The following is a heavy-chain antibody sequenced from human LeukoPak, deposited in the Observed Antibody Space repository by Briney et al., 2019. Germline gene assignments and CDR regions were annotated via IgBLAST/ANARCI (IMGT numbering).Heavy chain of an antibody. D-gene: IGHD3-22*01. V-gene: IGHV4-39*01. J-gene: IGHJ1*01. CDR2: IYYSGST. Sequence: SETLSLTCTVSGGSISSSSYYWGWIPQPPGKGLQWIGSIYYSGSTYYNPSLESRVTISVDTSKNQFSLKLSSVTAADTAVYYCASTDYYDSSGYYQPWGQGTLVTVSS. CDR1: GGSISSSSYY. CDR3: ASTDYYDSSGYYQP.